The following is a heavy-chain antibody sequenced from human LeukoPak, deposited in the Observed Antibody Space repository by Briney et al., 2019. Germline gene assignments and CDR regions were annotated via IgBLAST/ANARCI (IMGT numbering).Heavy chain of an antibody. J-gene: IGHJ4*02. V-gene: IGHV3-64D*06. Sequence: AGGSLRLSCSVSGFTFSTYVMHWVRQAPGKGLEYVSAISSNGDNTYYADSVKGRFTISRGNSKNTLYLQMSSLRADDTAVYYCVRGTGYWGQGTLVTVSS. CDR1: GFTFSTYV. CDR2: ISSNGDNT. CDR3: VRGTGY.